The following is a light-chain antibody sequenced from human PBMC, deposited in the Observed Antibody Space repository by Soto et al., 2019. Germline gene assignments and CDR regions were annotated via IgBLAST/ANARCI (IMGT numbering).Light chain of an antibody. CDR2: WAS. V-gene: IGKV4-1*01. J-gene: IGKJ2*01. Sequence: IVMTQSPDSRAVSLGESATINCKSSQSVLYSSNNKNYLAWYQQKPGQPPKLLIYWASTRESGVPDRFSGSGSGKDFTLTISSLQAEDVAVYYCKQYYSTPYTFGPGTKVEI. CDR3: KQYYSTPYT. CDR1: QSVLYSSNNKNY.